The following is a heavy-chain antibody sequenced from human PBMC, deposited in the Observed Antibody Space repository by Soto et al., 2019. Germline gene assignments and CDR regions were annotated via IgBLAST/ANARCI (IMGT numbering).Heavy chain of an antibody. V-gene: IGHV4-30-4*08. J-gene: IGHJ4*02. CDR1: GGSIISGDYY. D-gene: IGHD3-9*01. CDR2: IYYSGDT. CDR3: AGGHAILTGYTPLDY. Sequence: SETLSLTCTVSGGSIISGDYYWSWIRQPPGKGLEWIGYIYYSGDTSYNPSLKSRVTISIDTSKSQFSLILSSVTAADTAVYYCAGGHAILTGYTPLDYWGEGTLVTLSS.